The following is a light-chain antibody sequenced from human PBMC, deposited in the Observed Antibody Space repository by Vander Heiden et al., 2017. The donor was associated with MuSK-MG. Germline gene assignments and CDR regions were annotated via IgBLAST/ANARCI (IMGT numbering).Light chain of an antibody. CDR1: QNINNC. CDR2: KAS. Sequence: DSQMAQSPSTLSASVGDRVTITCRASQNINNCLAWYQQKPGKAPKVLIYKASNLESAVPSRFSGSGSGTEFTLSISSLQPDIFAIYHCQQYNSFPWTFGQGTKLEI. CDR3: QQYNSFPWT. V-gene: IGKV1-5*03. J-gene: IGKJ1*01.